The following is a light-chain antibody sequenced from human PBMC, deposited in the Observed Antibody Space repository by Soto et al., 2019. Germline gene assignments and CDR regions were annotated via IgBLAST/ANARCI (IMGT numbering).Light chain of an antibody. V-gene: IGKV1-33*01. CDR3: QHCDSLPLT. CDR2: DAS. J-gene: IGKJ5*01. CDR1: QDISNS. Sequence: DIQMTQSPSSLSASVGDRVTISCQASQDISNSLNWYQQKPGKAPKLLIYDASNLETGVSSRFSGSGSGTDFTFTISSLQPEDIATYYCQHCDSLPLTFGQGTRLEIK.